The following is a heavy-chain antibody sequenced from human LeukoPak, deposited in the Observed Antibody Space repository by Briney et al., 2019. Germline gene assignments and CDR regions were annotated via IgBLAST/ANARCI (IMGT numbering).Heavy chain of an antibody. CDR2: VSSDGRTQ. CDR1: GFTFSSYG. Sequence: GGSLRLSCAASGFTFSSYGMTWVRQAPGVGLEWVAVVSSDGRTQYYADSVKGRFTISRDNSKDTLFLQMNSLRAEDTAAYYCTKEGLSSFSAWFDPWGQGTLVTVS. CDR3: TKEGLSSFSAWFDP. D-gene: IGHD3-10*01. V-gene: IGHV3-30*18. J-gene: IGHJ5*02.